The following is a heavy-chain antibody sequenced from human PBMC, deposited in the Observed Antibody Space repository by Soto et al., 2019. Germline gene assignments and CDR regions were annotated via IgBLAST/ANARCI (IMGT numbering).Heavy chain of an antibody. Sequence: GASVKVSCKASGYTFTSYGISWVRQAPGQGLERMGWISAYNGNTNYAQKLQGRVTMTTDTSTSTAYMELRSLRSDDTAVYYCAREPRYSSGWYPFGAFDIWGQGTMVTVSS. CDR2: ISAYNGNT. D-gene: IGHD6-19*01. CDR1: GYTFTSYG. V-gene: IGHV1-18*01. CDR3: AREPRYSSGWYPFGAFDI. J-gene: IGHJ3*02.